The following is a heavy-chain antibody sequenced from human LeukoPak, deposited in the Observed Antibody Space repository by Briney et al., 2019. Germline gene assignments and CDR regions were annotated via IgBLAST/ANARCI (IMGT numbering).Heavy chain of an antibody. Sequence: GSLRLSCEASGFSFSSYWMTWVRQPPGKGLEWIGEINHSGSTNYNPSLKSRVTISVDTSKNQFSLKLSSVTAADTAVYYCARQTGSGLFILPGGQGTLVTASS. J-gene: IGHJ4*02. CDR3: ARQTGSGLFILP. CDR2: INHSGST. D-gene: IGHD3/OR15-3a*01. V-gene: IGHV4-34*01. CDR1: GFSFSSYW.